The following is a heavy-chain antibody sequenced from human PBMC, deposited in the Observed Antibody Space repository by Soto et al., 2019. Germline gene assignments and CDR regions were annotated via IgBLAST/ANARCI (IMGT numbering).Heavy chain of an antibody. CDR1: GFTFTTYL. V-gene: IGHV3-7*03. CDR2: IKQDGSEK. CDR3: ARRSSGRLTTAWAPLDW. J-gene: IGHJ4*02. D-gene: IGHD2-15*01. Sequence: PGGSLRLSCAASGFTFTTYLMTWVRQAPGKGLERVANIKQDGSEKFYVGSVRGRFTISKDNAKNSMYLQMNSLRAEDTAVYYCARRSSGRLTTAWAPLDWWGQGTLVTVSS.